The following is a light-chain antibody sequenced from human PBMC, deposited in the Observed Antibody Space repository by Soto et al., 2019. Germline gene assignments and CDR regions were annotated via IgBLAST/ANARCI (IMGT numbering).Light chain of an antibody. CDR2: GAS. CDR1: QGIDNY. Sequence: DIQMTQSPSSLSASVGDRVTIFCRASQGIDNYLAWFQQKPGKAPKCLIYGASSLQSGVPSTFSGSGFGTDFTLTINSLQPEDFAAYYCLQYESYPYTFGQGTKLEIK. CDR3: LQYESYPYT. J-gene: IGKJ2*01. V-gene: IGKV1-16*01.